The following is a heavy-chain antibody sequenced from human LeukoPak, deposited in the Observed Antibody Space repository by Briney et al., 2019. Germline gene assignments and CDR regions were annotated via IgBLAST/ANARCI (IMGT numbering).Heavy chain of an antibody. CDR1: GGSISSYY. D-gene: IGHD3-22*01. Sequence: PETLSLTCTVSGGSISSYYWSWIRQPPGKGLEWIGYIYYSGSTNYNPSLKSRVTISVDTSKNQFSLKLSSVTAADTAVYYCARGVSYYDSSGYYNEYFQHWGQGTLVTVSS. CDR2: IYYSGST. CDR3: ARGVSYYDSSGYYNEYFQH. J-gene: IGHJ1*01. V-gene: IGHV4-59*08.